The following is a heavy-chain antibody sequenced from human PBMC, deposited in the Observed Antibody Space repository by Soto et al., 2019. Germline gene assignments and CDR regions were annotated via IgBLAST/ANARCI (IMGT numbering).Heavy chain of an antibody. D-gene: IGHD2-2*01. CDR3: ARGPMSCTSSSCPYFFDY. Sequence: ASVKVSCKASGYTFTNYDINWVRQATGQGHEWMGWMNPNSGNTGYAQKFQGRVTMTRNTSMSTASMELSSLRSEDTAVYYCARGPMSCTSSSCPYFFDYWAQGTLVTRLL. V-gene: IGHV1-8*01. CDR1: GYTFTNYD. CDR2: MNPNSGNT. J-gene: IGHJ4*02.